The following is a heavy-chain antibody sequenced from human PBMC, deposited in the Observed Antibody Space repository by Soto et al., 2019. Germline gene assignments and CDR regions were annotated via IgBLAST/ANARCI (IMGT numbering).Heavy chain of an antibody. Sequence: APVKVSCKVSGYTLTELSMHWVRQAPGKGLEWMGGFDPEDGETIYAQKFQGRVTMTEDTSTDTAYMELSSLRSEDTAVYYCATTPIGSWFYGMDVWGQGTTVTVS. CDR1: GYTLTELS. CDR3: ATTPIGSWFYGMDV. V-gene: IGHV1-24*01. J-gene: IGHJ6*02. CDR2: FDPEDGET. D-gene: IGHD6-13*01.